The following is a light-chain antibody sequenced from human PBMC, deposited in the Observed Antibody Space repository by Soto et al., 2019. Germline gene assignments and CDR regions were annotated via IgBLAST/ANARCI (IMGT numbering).Light chain of an antibody. CDR1: QTINTY. Sequence: DIQMTQSPSSLSASVGDRVTITCRASQTINTYVNWYQQKPGKAPNLLIYAASTLQSGVPSRFSGSGSGTDFTLTISGLQPGDFAIYYCQQSYSTPLTFGGGTKVEIK. J-gene: IGKJ4*01. V-gene: IGKV1-39*01. CDR2: AAS. CDR3: QQSYSTPLT.